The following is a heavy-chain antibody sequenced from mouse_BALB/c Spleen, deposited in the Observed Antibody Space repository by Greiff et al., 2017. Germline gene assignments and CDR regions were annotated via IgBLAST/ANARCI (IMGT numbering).Heavy chain of an antibody. CDR2: ISSGGST. CDR1: GFTFSSYA. Sequence: DVMLVESGGGLVKPGGSLKLSCAASGFTFSSYAMSWVRQTPEKRLEWVASISSGGSTYYPDSVKGRFTISRDNARNILYLQMSSLRSEDTAMYYCARGVSTMTTDYWGQGTTLTVSS. V-gene: IGHV5-6-5*01. J-gene: IGHJ2*01. D-gene: IGHD2-4*01. CDR3: ARGVSTMTTDY.